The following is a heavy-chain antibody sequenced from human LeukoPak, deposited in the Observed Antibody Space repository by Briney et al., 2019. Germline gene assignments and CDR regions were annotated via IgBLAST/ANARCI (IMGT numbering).Heavy chain of an antibody. Sequence: PSETLSLTGTVSGGSISSYYWSWIRQPPGKGLEWIGYIYYSGSTNYNPPLKSRVTISVDTSKNQFSLKLSSVTAADTAVYYCARGRISFDYWGQGTLVTVSS. D-gene: IGHD2/OR15-2a*01. CDR2: IYYSGST. CDR3: ARGRISFDY. V-gene: IGHV4-59*01. J-gene: IGHJ4*02. CDR1: GGSISSYY.